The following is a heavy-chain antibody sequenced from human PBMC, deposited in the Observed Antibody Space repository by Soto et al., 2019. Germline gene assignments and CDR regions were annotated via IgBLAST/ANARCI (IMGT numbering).Heavy chain of an antibody. CDR1: GGSISSSSYY. D-gene: IGHD3-22*01. CDR2: IYYSGST. CDR3: MLGSGWKDFDY. Sequence: SETLSLTCTVSGGSISSSSYYWGWIRQPPGKGLEWIGSIYYSGSTYYNPSLKSRVTISVDTSKNQFSLKLSSVTAADTAVYYCMLGSGWKDFDYWGRGTLVTVSS. V-gene: IGHV4-39*01. J-gene: IGHJ4*02.